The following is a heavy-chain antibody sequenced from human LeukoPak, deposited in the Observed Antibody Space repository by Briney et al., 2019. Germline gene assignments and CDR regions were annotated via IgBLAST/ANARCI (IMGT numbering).Heavy chain of an antibody. Sequence: GGSLRLSCAASGFTFSSYAMSWVRQAPGKGLEWVSAISGSGGSTYYAESVKGRFTNSRDNYKNTLYLQMNSLRAEDTAVYYCAKTTVSHYFDYWGQGTLVTVSS. CDR3: AKTTVSHYFDY. CDR2: ISGSGGST. V-gene: IGHV3-23*01. CDR1: GFTFSSYA. D-gene: IGHD4-17*01. J-gene: IGHJ4*02.